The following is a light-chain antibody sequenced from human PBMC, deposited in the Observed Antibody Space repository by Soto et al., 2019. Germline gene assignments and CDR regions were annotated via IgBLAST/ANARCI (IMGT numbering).Light chain of an antibody. J-gene: IGKJ1*01. CDR3: QQYGSSLWT. CDR1: QSIANS. V-gene: IGKV3-20*01. Sequence: LTQSPGTLSLSPWERASLYCRASQSIANSLAWYQQKPGQAPRLLMYGASSRATGIPDRFSGSGSGTDFTLTISRLEPEDFAVYYCQQYGSSLWTFGQGTKV. CDR2: GAS.